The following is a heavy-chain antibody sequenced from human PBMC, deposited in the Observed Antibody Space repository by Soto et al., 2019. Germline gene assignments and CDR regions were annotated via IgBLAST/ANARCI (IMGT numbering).Heavy chain of an antibody. V-gene: IGHV3-74*02. D-gene: IGHD3-10*01. CDR1: GFTFSTYW. J-gene: IGHJ4*02. CDR3: ASIPMVRGPSDY. CDR2: INGDGTTT. Sequence: EVRLVESGGGLVQPGGSLRLSCAASGFTFSTYWMHWVRQAPGKGLVWVSRINGDGTTTQYADSVKGRFTISRDNAKNTLYQQMNTLRGDDTAMYYCASIPMVRGPSDYWGQGTLVSVSS.